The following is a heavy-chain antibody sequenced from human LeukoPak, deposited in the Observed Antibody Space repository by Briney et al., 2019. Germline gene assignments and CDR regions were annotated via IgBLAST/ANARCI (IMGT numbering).Heavy chain of an antibody. CDR3: AKDYGPGSKDFDF. CDR2: IRFDGSNK. Sequence: GGSLRLSCVASGFSFATFGMHWIRQTPSKGLEWVAFIRFDGSNKYYRDSVRGRFSISRDNGKNTIFLQMSNLRSEDTAVYHCAKDYGPGSKDFDFWGQGTQVIVSS. D-gene: IGHD3-10*01. V-gene: IGHV3-30*02. J-gene: IGHJ4*02. CDR1: GFSFATFG.